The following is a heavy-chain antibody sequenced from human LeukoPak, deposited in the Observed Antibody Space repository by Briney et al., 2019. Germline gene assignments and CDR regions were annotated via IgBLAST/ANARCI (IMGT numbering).Heavy chain of an antibody. CDR3: ARSQFDSSGYDNWFDP. CDR1: GYTFTSYY. V-gene: IGHV1-46*01. D-gene: IGHD3-22*01. CDR2: INPSGGST. Sequence: ASVKGSCKASGYTFTSYYMHWVRQAPGQGLEWMGIINPSGGSTSYAQKFQGRVTMTRDTSTSTVYMELSSLRSEDTAVYYCARSQFDSSGYDNWFDPWGQGTLVTVSS. J-gene: IGHJ5*02.